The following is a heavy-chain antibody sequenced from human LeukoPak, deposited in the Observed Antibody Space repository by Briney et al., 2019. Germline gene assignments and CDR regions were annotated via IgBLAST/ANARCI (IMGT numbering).Heavy chain of an antibody. CDR1: GGSSSSGRYY. CDR3: ARELNLVRAVSYNWFDP. D-gene: IGHD3-10*01. J-gene: IGHJ5*02. Sequence: SETLSLTCTVSGGSSSSGRYYWSWIRQPAGKGLEWIGRIYTSGSINYNSSLKSRVTISLDTSKNQFSLKLSSVTAADTAVYYCARELNLVRAVSYNWFDPWGQGTLVTVSS. CDR2: IYTSGSI. V-gene: IGHV4-61*02.